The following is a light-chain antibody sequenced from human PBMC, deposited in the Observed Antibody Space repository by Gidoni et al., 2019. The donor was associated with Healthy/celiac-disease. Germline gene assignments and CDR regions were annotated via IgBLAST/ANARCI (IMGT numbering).Light chain of an antibody. V-gene: IGKV3-20*01. CDR2: VAS. Sequence: EIVLTQSPGTLSLSPEERATLSCSASQSVSSSYLAWYQQKPGQAPRLLIYVASSRATGIPDRFSVSGSGTDFTLTISRLEPEDFAVYYCQQYGSSPPYTFGQGTKLEIK. CDR1: QSVSSSY. J-gene: IGKJ2*01. CDR3: QQYGSSPPYT.